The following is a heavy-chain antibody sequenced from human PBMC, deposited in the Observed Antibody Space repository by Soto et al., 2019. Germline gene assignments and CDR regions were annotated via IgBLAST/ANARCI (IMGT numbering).Heavy chain of an antibody. V-gene: IGHV3-23*01. CDR1: GFTFSSYA. CDR3: AKDIGYCSSTSCYGYDHYYYYMDV. J-gene: IGHJ6*03. Sequence: GGSLRLSCAASGFTFSSYAMSWVRQAPGKGLEWVSAISGSGGSTYYADSVKGRFTISRDNSKNTLYLQMNSLRAEDTAVYYCAKDIGYCSSTSCYGYDHYYYYMDVWGKGTTVTVSS. CDR2: ISGSGGST. D-gene: IGHD2-2*01.